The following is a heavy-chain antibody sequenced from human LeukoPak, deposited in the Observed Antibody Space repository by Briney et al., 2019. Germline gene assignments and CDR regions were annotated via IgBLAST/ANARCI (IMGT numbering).Heavy chain of an antibody. V-gene: IGHV4-61*02. Sequence: SETLSLTCTVSGGSISSGSYYWSWIRQPAGKGLEWIGRIYTSGSTNYNPSLKSRVTISVDTSKNQFSLKLSSVTAADTAVYYCARGQWELADRGQGTLVTVSS. CDR2: IYTSGST. CDR1: GGSISSGSYY. D-gene: IGHD1-26*01. CDR3: ARGQWELAD. J-gene: IGHJ4*02.